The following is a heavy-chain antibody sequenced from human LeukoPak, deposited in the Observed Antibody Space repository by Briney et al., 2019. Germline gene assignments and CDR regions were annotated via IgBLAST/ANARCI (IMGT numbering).Heavy chain of an antibody. V-gene: IGHV5-51*01. Sequence: KVSCKASGYSFTSYWIGWVRQMPGKGLEWMGIIYPGDSDTRYSPSFQGQVTISADKSISTAYLQWSSLKASDTAMYYCARPKYYYGSADAFDIWGQGTMVTVSS. D-gene: IGHD3-10*01. CDR1: GYSFTSYW. CDR3: ARPKYYYGSADAFDI. CDR2: IYPGDSDT. J-gene: IGHJ3*02.